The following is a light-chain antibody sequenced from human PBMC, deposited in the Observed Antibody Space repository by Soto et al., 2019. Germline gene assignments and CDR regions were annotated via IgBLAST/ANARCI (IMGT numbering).Light chain of an antibody. V-gene: IGKV3-20*01. Sequence: EIVLTQSPGTLSLSPGERATLSCRASQSVSSSYLAWYQQKPGQAPRLLIYGASSRATGIPDRFSGSGSGTDFPLTISRLEPEGFAVYYCQQYGSSWTFGQGTKVEIK. CDR1: QSVSSSY. J-gene: IGKJ1*01. CDR2: GAS. CDR3: QQYGSSWT.